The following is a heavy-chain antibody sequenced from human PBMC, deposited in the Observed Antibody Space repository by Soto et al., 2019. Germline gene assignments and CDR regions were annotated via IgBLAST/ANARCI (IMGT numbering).Heavy chain of an antibody. CDR2: LYWNEDK. D-gene: IGHD2-21*01. CDR1: GFSLSTSGAG. Sequence: SGPTLVNPTQTLTLTCTFSGFSLSTSGAGVGWIRQPPGKALEWLALLYWNEDKRYNPSLKNRLTITKDTSKNQVVITMSNMEPVATPKFFWVAVISPNWFDPWGRGTQVTVSS. V-gene: IGHV2-5*01. J-gene: IGHJ5*02. CDR3: VAVISPNWFDP.